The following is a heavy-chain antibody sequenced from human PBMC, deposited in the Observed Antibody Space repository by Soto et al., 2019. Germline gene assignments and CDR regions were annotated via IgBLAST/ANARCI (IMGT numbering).Heavy chain of an antibody. CDR3: AKDPNYDFWSGYSGSGWFDP. J-gene: IGHJ5*02. D-gene: IGHD3-3*01. CDR2: ITGSSGNV. Sequence: GGSLRPSCVASGFTFSSYSRNWVRQAPGEGLYRVSSITGSSGNVHYADSVRGRFTISRDDSKNSLYLEMNSLRAEDSAVYYCAKDPNYDFWSGYSGSGWFDPWGQGTLVTVYS. CDR1: GFTFSSYS. V-gene: IGHV3-21*06.